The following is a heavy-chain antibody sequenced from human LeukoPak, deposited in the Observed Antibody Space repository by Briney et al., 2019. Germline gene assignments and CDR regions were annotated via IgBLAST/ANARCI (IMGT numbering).Heavy chain of an antibody. J-gene: IGHJ5*02. D-gene: IGHD6-13*01. V-gene: IGHV1-18*01. Sequence: ASVKVSCKASGYSFTSNVISWVRQAPGQGLEWMGWISAYNGNTNYAQKLQGRVTMTTDTSTSTAYMELRSLRSDDTAVYYCARGSIAAAPRDPWGQGTLVTVSS. CDR2: ISAYNGNT. CDR3: ARGSIAAAPRDP. CDR1: GYSFTSNV.